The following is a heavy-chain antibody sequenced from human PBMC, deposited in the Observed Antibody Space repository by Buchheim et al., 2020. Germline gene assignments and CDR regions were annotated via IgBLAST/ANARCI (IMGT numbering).Heavy chain of an antibody. D-gene: IGHD3-22*01. J-gene: IGHJ4*02. Sequence: QVQLQESGPGLVKPSQTLSLTCTVSGGSISSGDYYWSWIRQPPGKGLEWIGYIYHSGSTYYNPSLKSRVTISVDRSKNQFSLKLSSVTAADTAVYYCARGPYYYDSSGYQKYYFDYWGQGTL. CDR3: ARGPYYYDSSGYQKYYFDY. CDR2: IYHSGST. CDR1: GGSISSGDYY. V-gene: IGHV4-30-2*01.